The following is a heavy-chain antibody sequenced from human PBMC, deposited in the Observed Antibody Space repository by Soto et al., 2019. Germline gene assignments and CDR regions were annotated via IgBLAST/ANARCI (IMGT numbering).Heavy chain of an antibody. V-gene: IGHV3-21*01. D-gene: IGHD4-17*01. CDR2: ISSSSSYI. CDR1: GFTFSSYS. CDR3: ARILMTTVTTSDY. J-gene: IGHJ4*02. Sequence: GSLRLSCAASGFTFSSYSMNWVRQAPGKGLEWVSSISSSSSYIYYADSVKGRFTISRDNAKNSLYLQMNSLRAEDTAVYYCARILMTTVTTSDYWGQGTLVTVS.